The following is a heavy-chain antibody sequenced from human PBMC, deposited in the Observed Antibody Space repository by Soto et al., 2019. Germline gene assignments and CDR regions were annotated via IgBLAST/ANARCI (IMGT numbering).Heavy chain of an antibody. D-gene: IGHD3-10*01. V-gene: IGHV4-39*01. CDR1: GGSISSSSYY. CDR2: IYYSGST. Sequence: PLETLSLTCTVSGGSISSSSYYWGWIRQPPGKGLEWIGSIYYSGSTYYNPSLKSRVTISVDTSKNQFSLKLSSVTAADTAVYYCARLASGLWFGELLQYYFDYWGLGTMGTVSA. CDR3: ARLASGLWFGELLQYYFDY. J-gene: IGHJ4*02.